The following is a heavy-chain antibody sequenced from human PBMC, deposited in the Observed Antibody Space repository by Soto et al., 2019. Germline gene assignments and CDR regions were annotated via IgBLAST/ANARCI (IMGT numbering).Heavy chain of an antibody. CDR2: VDPNGGGS. J-gene: IGHJ4*01. CDR1: GYSFTDYK. Sequence: ASVKVSCKTSGYSFTDYKLHWVRQAPGQGLEWMGWVDPNGGGSNSAQKFQGSVTMTWDTSITTAYLDLTRLTTNDTATYFCATWVDYGDFEGVDFWGQ. D-gene: IGHD4-17*01. V-gene: IGHV1-2*04. CDR3: ATWVDYGDFEGVDF.